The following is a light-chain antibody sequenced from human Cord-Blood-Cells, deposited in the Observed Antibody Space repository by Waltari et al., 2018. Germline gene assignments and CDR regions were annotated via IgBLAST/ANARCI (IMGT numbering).Light chain of an antibody. V-gene: IGLV2-14*01. CDR3: SSYTSSSTLV. Sequence: QSALTQPASVSGSPVQSITISCTGTISDVGGYNYFSWYQQHPGKARKLMIYDVSKRRSGVSYRFSGSKSGNTASMTIYGLQAEDEADYYCSSYTSSSTLVFGGGTKLTVL. CDR2: DVS. CDR1: ISDVGGYNY. J-gene: IGLJ3*02.